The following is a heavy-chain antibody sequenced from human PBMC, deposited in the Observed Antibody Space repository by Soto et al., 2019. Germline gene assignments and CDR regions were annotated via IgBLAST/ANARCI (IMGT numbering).Heavy chain of an antibody. CDR2: IIPILGIA. D-gene: IGHD6-13*01. Sequence: QVQLVQSGAEVKKPGSSVKVSCKASGGTFSSYTISWVRQAPGQGLEWMGRIIPILGIANYAQKFQGRVTITADKSTSTAYRELRSLRSEDTAVYYCARGGWERQLNAFDIWGQGTMVTVSS. V-gene: IGHV1-69*02. CDR1: GGTFSSYT. J-gene: IGHJ3*02. CDR3: ARGGWERQLNAFDI.